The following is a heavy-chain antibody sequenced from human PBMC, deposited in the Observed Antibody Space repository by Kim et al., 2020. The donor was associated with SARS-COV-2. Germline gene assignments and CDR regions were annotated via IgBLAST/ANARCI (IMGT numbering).Heavy chain of an antibody. CDR3: AIGTAYYYGSGSYYYFDY. CDR2: IYYSGST. CDR1: GGSISSGGYY. V-gene: IGHV4-31*03. D-gene: IGHD3-10*01. J-gene: IGHJ4*02. Sequence: SETLSLTCTVSGGSISSGGYYWSWIRQHPGKGLEWIGYIYYSGSTYYNPSLKSRVTISVDTSKNQFSLKLSSVTAADTAVYYCAIGTAYYYGSGSYYYFDYWGQGTLVTVSS.